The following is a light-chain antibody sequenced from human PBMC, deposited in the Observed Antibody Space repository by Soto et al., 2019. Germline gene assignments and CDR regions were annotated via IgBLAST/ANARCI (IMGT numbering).Light chain of an antibody. V-gene: IGKV1-6*01. Sequence: AIQMTQSPSSLSASVGDRVTITCRASQGIRNDLGWYQQKPGKAPKLLIYAASSLQSGVPSRFSGSGSGTDFTLTIGRLEPEDFAMYYCQQYSDSPPTFGQGTKVDIK. J-gene: IGKJ1*01. CDR1: QGIRND. CDR3: QQYSDSPPT. CDR2: AAS.